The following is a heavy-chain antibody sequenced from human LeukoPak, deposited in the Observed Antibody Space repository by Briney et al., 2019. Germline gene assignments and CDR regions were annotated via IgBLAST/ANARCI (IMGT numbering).Heavy chain of an antibody. CDR3: ARADCSSTSCYAWRDAFHI. CDR1: GGSISGYY. J-gene: IGHJ3*02. Sequence: SETLSLTCTVSGGSISGYYWSWIRQPPGEGLEWIGYIYSSGSTNYNPSLKSRVTISLDTSNNQFSLKLSSVTAADTAVYYCARADCSSTSCYAWRDAFHIWGQGTMVTVSS. D-gene: IGHD2-2*01. V-gene: IGHV4-59*01. CDR2: IYSSGST.